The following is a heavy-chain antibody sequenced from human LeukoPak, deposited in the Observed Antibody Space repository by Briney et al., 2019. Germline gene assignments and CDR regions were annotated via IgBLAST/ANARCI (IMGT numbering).Heavy chain of an antibody. V-gene: IGHV3-21*01. CDR3: AGGVDTAMVKPPNFDY. Sequence: GGSLRLSCAASGFTFSSYSMNWVRQAPGKGLEWVSSISSSSSYIYYADSVKGRFTISRDNAKNSLYLQMNSLRAEDTAVYYCAGGVDTAMVKPPNFDYWGQGTLVTVSS. J-gene: IGHJ4*02. D-gene: IGHD5-18*01. CDR2: ISSSSSYI. CDR1: GFTFSSYS.